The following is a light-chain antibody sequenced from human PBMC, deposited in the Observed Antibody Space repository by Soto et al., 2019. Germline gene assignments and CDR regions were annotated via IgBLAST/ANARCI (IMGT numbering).Light chain of an antibody. V-gene: IGLV2-11*01. J-gene: IGLJ1*01. CDR3: CSYAGCYTYL. CDR1: SSDVGGHNY. CDR2: SVS. Sequence: QSSLTQPRSVSGSPGQSVTISCTGTSSDVGGHNYVSWYQQHPGKAPKLMISSVSKRPSGVPDRFSGSKSGNTASLTISGLQAEDESDYSCCSYAGCYTYLLGTGTRLTV.